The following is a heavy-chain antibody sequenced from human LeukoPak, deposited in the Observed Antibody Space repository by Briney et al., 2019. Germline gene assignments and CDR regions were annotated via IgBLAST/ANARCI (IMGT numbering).Heavy chain of an antibody. Sequence: PGGSLRLSCAASGFTFSSYDMSWVRQAPGKGLEWVSSLTTDGGSTEYADSVKGRFTISTDNSKNTLYLQMNSPRAEDTALYYCAKSLVRWAFDYWGQGILVTVSS. CDR1: GFTFSSYD. D-gene: IGHD4-23*01. J-gene: IGHJ4*02. CDR2: LTTDGGST. V-gene: IGHV3-23*01. CDR3: AKSLVRWAFDY.